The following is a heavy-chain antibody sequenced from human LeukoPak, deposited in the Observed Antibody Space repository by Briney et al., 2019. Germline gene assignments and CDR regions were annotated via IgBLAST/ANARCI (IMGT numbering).Heavy chain of an antibody. D-gene: IGHD6-19*01. CDR3: ATKQWLAPPPDS. V-gene: IGHV3-74*01. Sequence: RPGGSLRLSCAASGFTFSKYWMLWVRQAPGKGLESVSRINTDGTVTTYADSVKGRFTVSRDNADNTMSLQMNSVRDEDTAVYYCATKQWLAPPPDSWGQGTPVTVSS. J-gene: IGHJ4*02. CDR1: GFTFSKYW. CDR2: INTDGTVT.